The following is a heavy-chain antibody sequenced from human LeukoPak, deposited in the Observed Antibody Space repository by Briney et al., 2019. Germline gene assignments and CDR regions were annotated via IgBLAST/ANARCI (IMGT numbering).Heavy chain of an antibody. CDR3: ARDSSSWYGYYYYYMGV. V-gene: IGHV3-53*01. CDR2: IYSGGST. J-gene: IGHJ6*03. CDR1: GFTVSSNY. Sequence: PGGSLRLSCAASGFTVSSNYMSWVRQAPGKGLEWVSVIYSGGSTYYADSVKGRFTISRDNSKNTLYLQMNSLRAEDTAVYYCARDSSSWYGYYYYYMGVWGKGTTVTVSS. D-gene: IGHD6-13*01.